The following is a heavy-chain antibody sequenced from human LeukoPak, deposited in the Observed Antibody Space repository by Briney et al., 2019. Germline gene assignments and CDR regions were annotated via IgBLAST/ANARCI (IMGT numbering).Heavy chain of an antibody. J-gene: IGHJ3*02. CDR2: INHSGST. Sequence: SETLSLTCAVYGGSFSGYYWSWIRQPPGKGLEWIGEINHSGSTNYNPSLKSRVTISVDTSKNQFSLKLSSVTAADTAVYYCARDGYYDSSGYLDAFDIWGQGTMVTVSS. CDR3: ARDGYYDSSGYLDAFDI. D-gene: IGHD3-22*01. V-gene: IGHV4-34*01. CDR1: GGSFSGYY.